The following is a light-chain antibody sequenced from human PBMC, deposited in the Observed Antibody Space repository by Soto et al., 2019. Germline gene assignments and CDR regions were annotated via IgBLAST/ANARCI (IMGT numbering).Light chain of an antibody. Sequence: QSVLTQPPSVSGAPGQRVTISCTASRSNIGAGYDVHWYQQLPGTAPKLLIYDNSNRPSGVPDRFSCSKSGTSASLAITGLQAEDEADYYCQSYDSSLSGWVFGGGTKLTVL. CDR3: QSYDSSLSGWV. CDR2: DNS. J-gene: IGLJ3*02. CDR1: RSNIGAGYD. V-gene: IGLV1-40*01.